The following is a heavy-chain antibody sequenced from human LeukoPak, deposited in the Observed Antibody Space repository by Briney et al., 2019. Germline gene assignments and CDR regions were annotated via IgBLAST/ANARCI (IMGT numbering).Heavy chain of an antibody. CDR2: ISAYNGNT. V-gene: IGHV1-18*01. CDR1: GYTFTSYG. J-gene: IGHJ4*02. D-gene: IGHD6-19*01. CDR3: ARGGAVAGTTKGGFDY. Sequence: ASVKVSCKASGYTFTSYGISWVRQAPGQGLEWMGWISAYNGNTNYAQKLQGGVTMTTDTSTSTAYMELRSLRSDDTAVYYCARGGAVAGTTKGGFDYWGQGTLVTVSS.